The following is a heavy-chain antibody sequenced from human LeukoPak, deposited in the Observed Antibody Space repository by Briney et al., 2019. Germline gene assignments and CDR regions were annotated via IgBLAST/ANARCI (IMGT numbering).Heavy chain of an antibody. Sequence: PGGSLRLSCAASGFTFSSYWMSWVRQAPGKGLEWVANIKLDGSEKYYVDSVKGRSTISRDNAKNSLYLQMNSLRAEDTAVYYCARMYYYDSSGEGYWGQGTLVTVSS. J-gene: IGHJ4*02. CDR2: IKLDGSEK. V-gene: IGHV3-7*01. CDR3: ARMYYYDSSGEGY. CDR1: GFTFSSYW. D-gene: IGHD3-22*01.